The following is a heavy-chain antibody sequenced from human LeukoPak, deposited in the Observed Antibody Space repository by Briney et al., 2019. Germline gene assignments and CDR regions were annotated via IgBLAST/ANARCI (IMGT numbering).Heavy chain of an antibody. J-gene: IGHJ5*02. D-gene: IGHD6-19*01. CDR1: GFTFGDYG. Sequence: GGSLRLSCAASGFTFGDYGMSWVRQGPGKGLEWVSGINWNGDSTGYADSVKGRFTISRDNAKNTLYLQMNSLRAGDTALYYCARPGYSTDWGRFDPWGQGTLVTVSS. CDR3: ARPGYSTDWGRFDP. CDR2: INWNGDST. V-gene: IGHV3-20*04.